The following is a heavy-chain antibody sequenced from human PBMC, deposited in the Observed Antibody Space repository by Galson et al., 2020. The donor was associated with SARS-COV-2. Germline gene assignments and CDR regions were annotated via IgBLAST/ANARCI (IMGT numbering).Heavy chain of an antibody. CDR2: IFFDGSGK. CDR1: GFTFSDHA. J-gene: IGHJ4*02. V-gene: IGHV3-33*01. D-gene: IGHD6-19*01. CDR3: ARDGQSSRGCAFDY. Sequence: GGSLRLSCAASGFTFSDHAMHWVRQAPGKGLEWVAQIFFDGSGKYYGDSVRGRFTISRDSSKNTVYLQMNNLRVDDTAVYYCARDGQSSRGCAFDYWGQGNLLTVSS.